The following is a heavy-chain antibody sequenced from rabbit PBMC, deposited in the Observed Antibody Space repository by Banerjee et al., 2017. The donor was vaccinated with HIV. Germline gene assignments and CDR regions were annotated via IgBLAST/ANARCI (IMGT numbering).Heavy chain of an antibody. CDR3: ARAGSAGYNYGQYFNL. CDR1: GFSISSSYY. D-gene: IGHD7-1*01. J-gene: IGHJ4*01. CDR2: IYAGSGST. Sequence: QSLEESGGDLVKPGASLTLTCTASGFSISSSYYMCWVRQAPGKGLEWIGCIYAGSGSTWYASWAKGRFTISKTSSTTVTLQMTSLTAADTATYFCARAGSAGYNYGQYFNLWGQGTLVTVS. V-gene: IGHV1S40*01.